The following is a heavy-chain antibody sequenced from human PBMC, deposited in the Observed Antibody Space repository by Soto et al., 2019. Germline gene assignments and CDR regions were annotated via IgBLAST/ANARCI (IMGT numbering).Heavy chain of an antibody. CDR3: ARSHSAYYYYGMDA. Sequence: VQSGTEMKTPGASVKVTCKTSRYTITGYYMHWVRQAPGRGLEWMGWIDPDSGDTNYVQKLQGRVTMTRDTSSATAYLEVSGLRRDDTAIYFCARSHSAYYYYGMDAWGQGTAVSVSS. J-gene: IGHJ6*02. V-gene: IGHV1-2*02. CDR2: IDPDSGDT. CDR1: RYTITGYY.